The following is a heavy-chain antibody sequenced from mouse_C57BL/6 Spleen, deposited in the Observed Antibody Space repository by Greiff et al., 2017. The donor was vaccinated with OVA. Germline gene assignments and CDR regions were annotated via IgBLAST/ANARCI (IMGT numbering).Heavy chain of an antibody. Sequence: VQLQQSGAELVRPGASVKLSCTASGFNIKDYYMHWVKQRPEQGLAWIGRIDPEDGDTEYAPKFQGKATMTADTSSNTAYLQLSSLTSEDTAVYYCTTYYYGSSYAWFAYWGQGTLVTVSA. CDR1: GFNIKDYY. CDR3: TTYYYGSSYAWFAY. D-gene: IGHD1-1*01. J-gene: IGHJ3*01. V-gene: IGHV14-1*01. CDR2: IDPEDGDT.